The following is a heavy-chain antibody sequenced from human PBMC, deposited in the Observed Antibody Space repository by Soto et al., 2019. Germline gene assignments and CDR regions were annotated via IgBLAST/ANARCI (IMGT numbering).Heavy chain of an antibody. Sequence: QVQLVESGGGVVQPGRSLRLYCAASGFTFSSYGMHWVRQAPGKGLEWVAVISYDGSNKYYADSVKGRFTISRDNSKNTLYLQMNNLRAEDTAVYYCAKGYCSSTSCTFQSAFDIWGQGTMVNVSS. D-gene: IGHD2-2*01. V-gene: IGHV3-30*18. CDR3: AKGYCSSTSCTFQSAFDI. J-gene: IGHJ3*02. CDR2: ISYDGSNK. CDR1: GFTFSSYG.